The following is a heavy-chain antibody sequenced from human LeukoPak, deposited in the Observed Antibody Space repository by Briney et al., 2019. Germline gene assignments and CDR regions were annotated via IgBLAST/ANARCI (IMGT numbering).Heavy chain of an antibody. CDR3: ARDMTGHDDF. Sequence: PGGSLRLSCAASGFTFSSYSMNWVRQAPGKGLEWVSYISSSSSTIYYADSVKGRFTISRDNAKNSLYLQMNSLRAEDTAVYYCARDMTGHDDFWGPGTLVTVSS. J-gene: IGHJ4*02. D-gene: IGHD3-9*01. V-gene: IGHV3-48*04. CDR2: ISSSSSTI. CDR1: GFTFSSYS.